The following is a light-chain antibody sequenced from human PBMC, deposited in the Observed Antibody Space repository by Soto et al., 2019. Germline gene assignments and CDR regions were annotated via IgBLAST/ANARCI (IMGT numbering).Light chain of an antibody. CDR3: QQLNVNLL. Sequence: IHLTQSPSSLSASMGARVPFTCRASQEIASYLAWYQQKPGNAPKLLIYAASTLHSGVPSRFSGSGSGTDFTLTISSLQPEDFVTYYCQQLNVNLLFGQGTKLEIK. J-gene: IGKJ2*01. V-gene: IGKV1-9*01. CDR1: QEIASY. CDR2: AAS.